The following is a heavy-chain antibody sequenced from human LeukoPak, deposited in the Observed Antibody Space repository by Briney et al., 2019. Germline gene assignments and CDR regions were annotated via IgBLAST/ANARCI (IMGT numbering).Heavy chain of an antibody. D-gene: IGHD3-22*01. CDR2: IKSKTDGGTT. V-gene: IGHV3-15*01. CDR1: GFTFSNTW. J-gene: IGHJ4*02. Sequence: GGSLRLSCAASGFTFSNTWMSWARQAPGKGLEWVGRIKSKTDGGTTDYAAPVKGRFSISRDDSEQTLYLQMNSLKTEDTAVYYCTTAIRWVVVIDYWGQGALVTVSS. CDR3: TTAIRWVVVIDY.